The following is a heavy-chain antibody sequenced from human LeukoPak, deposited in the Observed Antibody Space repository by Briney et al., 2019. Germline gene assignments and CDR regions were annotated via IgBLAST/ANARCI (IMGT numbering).Heavy chain of an antibody. CDR3: ARGSSPIDC. D-gene: IGHD6-13*01. CDR1: GFTFSDHS. Sequence: PGGSLRLSCAASGFTFSDHSMNWVRQAPGKGLEWVSDISSRSSTKYYADSVKGRFTISRDNAKNSLYLQMNSLRAEDTAIYYCARGSSPIDCWGQGTLVTVSS. CDR2: ISSRSSTK. V-gene: IGHV3-48*01. J-gene: IGHJ4*02.